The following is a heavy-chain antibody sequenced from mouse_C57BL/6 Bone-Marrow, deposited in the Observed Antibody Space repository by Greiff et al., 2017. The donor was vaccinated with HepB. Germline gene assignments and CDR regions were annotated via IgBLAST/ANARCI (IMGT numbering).Heavy chain of an antibody. CDR2: INPSNGGT. Sequence: QVQLQQPGTELVKPGASVKLSCKASGYTFTSYWMHWVKQRPGQGLEWIGNINPSNGGTNYNEKFKSKATLTVDKSSSTSYMQLSSLTSEDSAFYYCASPSYYWYFDVCGTGTTVTVSS. CDR1: GYTFTSYW. V-gene: IGHV1-53*01. CDR3: ASPSYYWYFDV. J-gene: IGHJ1*03.